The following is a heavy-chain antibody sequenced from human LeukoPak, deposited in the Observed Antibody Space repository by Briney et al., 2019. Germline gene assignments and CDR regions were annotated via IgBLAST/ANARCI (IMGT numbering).Heavy chain of an antibody. CDR3: ARGPPKNCSGGSCYEFDY. CDR2: ISYDGSNK. CDR1: GFTFSSYA. Sequence: GRSLRLSCAASGFTFSSYAMHWVRQAPGKGLEWVAVISYDGSNKYYADSVKGRFTISRDNSKNTLYLQMNSLRAEDTAVYYCARGPPKNCSGGSCYEFDYWGQGTLVTVSS. D-gene: IGHD2-15*01. J-gene: IGHJ4*02. V-gene: IGHV3-30-3*01.